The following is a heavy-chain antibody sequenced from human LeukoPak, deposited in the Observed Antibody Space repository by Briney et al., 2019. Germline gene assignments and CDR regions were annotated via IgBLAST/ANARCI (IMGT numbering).Heavy chain of an antibody. Sequence: SETLSLTCTVSGGSISSGSYYWSWIRQPAGKGLEWIGRIYTSGSTNYNPSLKSRVTISIDASKNQFSLRLSSVTAADTAVYYCTRGGELMNFWGQGTLVTVSS. J-gene: IGHJ4*02. CDR3: TRGGELMNF. V-gene: IGHV4-61*02. CDR1: GGSISSGSYY. D-gene: IGHD1-26*01. CDR2: IYTSGST.